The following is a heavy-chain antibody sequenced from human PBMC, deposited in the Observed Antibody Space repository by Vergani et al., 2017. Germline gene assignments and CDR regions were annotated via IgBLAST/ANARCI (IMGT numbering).Heavy chain of an antibody. Sequence: QVQLQESGPGLVKPSETLSLTCTVSGYSISSGYYWGWIRQPPGNGLEWIGSIYHSGSTYYKPYLKSRVTISVDTYKNQFSLKLSSVTAADTAVYYCARDSGGYVGGSYEAWFDPWGQGTLVTVSS. CDR1: GYSISSGYY. CDR3: ARDSGGYVGGSYEAWFDP. CDR2: IYHSGST. D-gene: IGHD3-16*01. J-gene: IGHJ5*02. V-gene: IGHV4-38-2*02.